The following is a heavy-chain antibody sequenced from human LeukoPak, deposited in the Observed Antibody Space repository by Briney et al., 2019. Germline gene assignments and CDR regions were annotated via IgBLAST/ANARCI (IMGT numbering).Heavy chain of an antibody. D-gene: IGHD6-13*01. CDR3: ARLVAAGTFDI. CDR1: GGSISSGSYY. CDR2: IYTSGST. Sequence: PSETLSLTCSVSGGSISSGSYYWSWIRQPAGKGLEWIGRIYTSGSTNYNPSLKSRVTISVDTSKNQFSLKLSSVTAADTAVYYCARLVAAGTFDIWGQGTMVTVSS. J-gene: IGHJ3*02. V-gene: IGHV4-61*02.